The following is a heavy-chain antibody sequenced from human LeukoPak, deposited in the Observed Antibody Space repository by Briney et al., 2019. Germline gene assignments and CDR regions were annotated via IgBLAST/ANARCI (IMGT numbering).Heavy chain of an antibody. CDR3: ARRVGSSSWFFDY. Sequence: GESLKISCKGSGYSFTSYWIAWVRLMPGKGLEWMGIIYPGDSDTRYSPSFQGQVTISADKSISTAYLQWSSLKASDTAMYYCARRVGSSSWFFDYWGQGTLVTVSS. CDR2: IYPGDSDT. J-gene: IGHJ4*02. V-gene: IGHV5-51*01. CDR1: GYSFTSYW. D-gene: IGHD6-13*01.